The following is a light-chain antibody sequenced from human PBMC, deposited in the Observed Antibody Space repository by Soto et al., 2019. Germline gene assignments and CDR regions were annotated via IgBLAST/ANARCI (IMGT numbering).Light chain of an antibody. J-gene: IGKJ5*01. Sequence: EILMTQSPPTLSFSPGERAILSCRASQSISINLAWYQQKPGQAPRLLIYAASNRATGVPARFSGSWSGTEFTLTISSLQSEDFAVYYCQQYNNWIPFGQGRRLEI. CDR3: QQYNNWIP. CDR1: QSISIN. V-gene: IGKV3-15*01. CDR2: AAS.